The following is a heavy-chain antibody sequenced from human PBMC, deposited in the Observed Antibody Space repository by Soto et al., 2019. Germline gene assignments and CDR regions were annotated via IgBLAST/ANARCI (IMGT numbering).Heavy chain of an antibody. CDR1: GYTFTSYY. V-gene: IGHV1-46*01. J-gene: IGHJ6*02. CDR2: INPSGGST. Sequence: QVQLVQSGAEVKKPGASVKVSCKASGYTFTSYYMHWVRQAPGQGLEWMGIINPSGGSTSYAQKFQGGVTMTRDTSTSTVYMELSSLRSEDTAVYYCARDSSYDAEIDDLYGMDVWGQGTTVTVSS. CDR3: ARDSSYDAEIDDLYGMDV. D-gene: IGHD3-3*01.